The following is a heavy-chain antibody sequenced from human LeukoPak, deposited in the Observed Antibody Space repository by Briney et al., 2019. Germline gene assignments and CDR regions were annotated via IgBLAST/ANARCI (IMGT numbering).Heavy chain of an antibody. CDR3: AQAWRWLQLNH. Sequence: GRSLRLSCAAPGFTFSSYGMHWVRQAPGKGLEWVAVISYDGSNKYYADSVKGRFTISRDNSMNTLYLQMNSLRDEDTAVYYCAQAWRWLQLNHWGQGTLVTVSS. CDR1: GFTFSSYG. CDR2: ISYDGSNK. D-gene: IGHD5-24*01. V-gene: IGHV3-30*18. J-gene: IGHJ5*02.